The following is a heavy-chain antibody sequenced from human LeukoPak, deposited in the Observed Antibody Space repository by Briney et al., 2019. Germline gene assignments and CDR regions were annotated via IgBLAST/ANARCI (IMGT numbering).Heavy chain of an antibody. V-gene: IGHV3-74*01. D-gene: IGHD3-22*01. CDR2: SNTDGTST. CDR3: ARESTDYYGFDH. CDR1: GFTFRTCW. J-gene: IGHJ4*02. Sequence: GGSLRLSCAASGFTFRTCWMHWVRQAPGKGLMWVSRSNTDGTSTNYADSVKGRFTISRDNARNTLYLQLNSLSAEDTAVYYCARESTDYYGFDHWGQGTLVTVSS.